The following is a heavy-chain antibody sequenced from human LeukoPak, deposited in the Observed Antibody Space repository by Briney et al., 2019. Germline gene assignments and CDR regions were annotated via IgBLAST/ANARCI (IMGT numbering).Heavy chain of an antibody. CDR1: GYTFTSYY. Sequence: ASVKVSCKASGYTFTSYYMHWVRQAPGQGLEWMGIINPSGGSVSYAQEFQGRVTMTRDTSTSTVYMEVSSLRSEDTAVYYCTRYPTISGHYYFDYWGQGTLVTVSS. CDR3: TRYPTISGHYYFDY. D-gene: IGHD2/OR15-2a*01. J-gene: IGHJ4*02. V-gene: IGHV1-46*01. CDR2: INPSGGSV.